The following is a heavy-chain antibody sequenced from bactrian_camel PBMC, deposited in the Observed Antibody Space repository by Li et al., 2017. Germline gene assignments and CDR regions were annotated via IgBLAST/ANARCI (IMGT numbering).Heavy chain of an antibody. CDR3: AKGDARLPTGNK. D-gene: IGHD6*01. CDR1: GITFSRHD. Sequence: QLVESGGGLVQPGESLRLSCVASGITFSRHDMSWVRQAPGKEVEWVAGITSLPSLFRAASYADSVKGRFTISRDNDKNTLYLQLNDLKSEDTAMYYCAKGDARLPTGNKRGQGTQVTVS. CDR2: ITSLPSLFRAA. J-gene: IGHJ4*01. V-gene: IGHV3S1*01.